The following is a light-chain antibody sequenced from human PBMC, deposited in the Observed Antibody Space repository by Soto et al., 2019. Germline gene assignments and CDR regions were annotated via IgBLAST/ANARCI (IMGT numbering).Light chain of an antibody. CDR1: QSVTNNY. V-gene: IGKV3-20*01. J-gene: IGKJ2*01. CDR2: GAS. Sequence: EIVLTQSPGTLSLSPGERATLSCRASQSVTNNYLAWYQQKPGQAPRLLIYGASNRATGIPDRFSGSGSGTDFTLTIHRLEPEDFAVYLCQQYGVSSMYIFGQGTKVEIK. CDR3: QQYGVSSMYI.